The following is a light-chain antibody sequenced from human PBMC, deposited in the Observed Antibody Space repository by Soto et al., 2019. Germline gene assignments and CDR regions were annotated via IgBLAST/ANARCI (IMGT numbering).Light chain of an antibody. J-gene: IGKJ5*01. Sequence: AIXXXQXPSSXXXXXXXXVTXTXXASQGISSALAWYQQKPGKAPKLLIYDASSLESGVPSRFSGSGSGTDFTLTISSLQPEDFATYYCQQFNSYPITFGQGTRLEIK. V-gene: IGKV1-13*02. CDR1: QGISSA. CDR3: QQFNSYPIT. CDR2: DAS.